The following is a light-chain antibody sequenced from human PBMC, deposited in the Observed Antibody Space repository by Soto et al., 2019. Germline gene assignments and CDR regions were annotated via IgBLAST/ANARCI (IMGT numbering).Light chain of an antibody. CDR3: GTWDSSLSAVI. Sequence: QSVLTQPPSVAATPGQRVTISCSGSSSNIGSNYVSWYQQLPETAPKLLIYDDNNRPSGIPDRFSGSKSGTSATLGITGLQTGDEADHYCGTWDSSLSAVIFGGGTKLTVL. J-gene: IGLJ2*01. CDR1: SSNIGSNY. CDR2: DDN. V-gene: IGLV1-51*01.